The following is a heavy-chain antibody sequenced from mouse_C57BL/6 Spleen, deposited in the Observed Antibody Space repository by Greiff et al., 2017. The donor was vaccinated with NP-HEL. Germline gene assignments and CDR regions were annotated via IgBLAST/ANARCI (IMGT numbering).Heavy chain of an antibody. Sequence: QVQLQQPGAELVKPGASVKVSCKASGYTFTSYWMHWVKQRPGQGLEWIGRIHPSDSDTNYNQKFKGKATLTVDKSSSTAYMQLSSLTSEDSAVYYCAIREITTVVATSPFDYWGQGTTLTVSS. CDR2: IHPSDSDT. J-gene: IGHJ2*01. V-gene: IGHV1-74*01. CDR3: AIREITTVVATSPFDY. D-gene: IGHD1-1*01. CDR1: GYTFTSYW.